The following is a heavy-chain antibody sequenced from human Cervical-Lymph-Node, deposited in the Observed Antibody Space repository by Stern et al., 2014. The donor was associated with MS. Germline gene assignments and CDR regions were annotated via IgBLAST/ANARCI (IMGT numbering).Heavy chain of an antibody. CDR3: ASLQLGYYGVDV. D-gene: IGHD5-24*01. J-gene: IGHJ6*02. Sequence: QVQLVESGGGLVKPGGSLRLSCAASGFTFSDYYMSWIRQAPGKGLEWLSYISHNGGTTFYSASVKGRFTISRDNAKNSLYLQMSSLRADDTAVYYCASLQLGYYGVDVWGPGTTVSVS. V-gene: IGHV3-11*01. CDR1: GFTFSDYY. CDR2: ISHNGGTT.